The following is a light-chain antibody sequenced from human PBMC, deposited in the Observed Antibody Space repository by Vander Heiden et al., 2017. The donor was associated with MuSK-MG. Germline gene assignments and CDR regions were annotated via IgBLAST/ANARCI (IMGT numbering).Light chain of an antibody. V-gene: IGKV3-15*01. CDR2: GAS. CDR3: QQYNNWPSYT. CDR1: QSVSSN. J-gene: IGKJ2*01. Sequence: EIVMTQSPATLSVSPGERATLSCRASQSVSSNLAWYQQKPGQAPRLRIYGASTRATGIPARFSGSGSGTEFTLTISSLQSEDFAVYDCQQYNNWPSYTFGQGTKLEIK.